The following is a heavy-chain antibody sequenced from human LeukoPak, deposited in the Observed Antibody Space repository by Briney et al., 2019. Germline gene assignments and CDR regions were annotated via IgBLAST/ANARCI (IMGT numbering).Heavy chain of an antibody. CDR3: AKGLQTFDY. Sequence: GGSLRLSCAASGFTFSSYGMHWVRQAPGKGLEWVAVISYDGSNKYYADSVKGRFTISGDNSKSTLYLQMNSLRAEDTAVYYCAKGLQTFDYWGQGTLVTVSS. CDR2: ISYDGSNK. D-gene: IGHD4-11*01. CDR1: GFTFSSYG. V-gene: IGHV3-30*18. J-gene: IGHJ4*02.